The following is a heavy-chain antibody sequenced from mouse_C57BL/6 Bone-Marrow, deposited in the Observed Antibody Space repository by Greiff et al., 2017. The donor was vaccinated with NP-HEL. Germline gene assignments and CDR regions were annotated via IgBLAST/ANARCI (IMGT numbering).Heavy chain of an antibody. CDR2: FYPGSGSI. V-gene: IGHV1-62-2*01. Sequence: QVQLKQSGAELVKPGASVTLSCKASGYTFTEYTIHWVKQRSGQGLEWIGWFYPGSGSIKYNEKFKDKATLTADKSSSTVYMELSRLTSEDSAVYFCARHEGHSITTVVDDAMDYWGQGTSVTVSS. CDR3: ARHEGHSITTVVDDAMDY. CDR1: GYTFTEYT. D-gene: IGHD1-1*01. J-gene: IGHJ4*01.